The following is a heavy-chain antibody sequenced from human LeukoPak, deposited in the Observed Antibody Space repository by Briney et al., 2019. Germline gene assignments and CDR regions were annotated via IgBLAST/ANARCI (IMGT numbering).Heavy chain of an antibody. CDR3: ASQAYSSSPSLGY. Sequence: PGGSLRLSCAASGFSFSNYWAHWVRQAPGKGLVWVSRINTDGRSTSYADSVKGRFTISRDNAKNTLYLQMNSLRAEDTALYYCASQAYSSSPSLGYWGQGTLVTVSS. CDR2: INTDGRST. D-gene: IGHD6-6*01. CDR1: GFSFSNYW. J-gene: IGHJ4*02. V-gene: IGHV3-74*01.